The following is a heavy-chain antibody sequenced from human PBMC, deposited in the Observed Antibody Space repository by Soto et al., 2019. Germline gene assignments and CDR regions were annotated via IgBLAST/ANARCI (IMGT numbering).Heavy chain of an antibody. CDR1: GYTFPAYW. Sequence: GESLKISCQGSGYTFPAYWIAWVRQMPGKGLEEMGLFFPSASDPRYSPSFQGQVILSVDTSTNTAYLQFTILKASDSAIYYCARREGDFSKLDHWGHGTLVTVSS. J-gene: IGHJ5*02. V-gene: IGHV5-51*01. CDR3: ARREGDFSKLDH. D-gene: IGHD4-4*01. CDR2: FFPSASDP.